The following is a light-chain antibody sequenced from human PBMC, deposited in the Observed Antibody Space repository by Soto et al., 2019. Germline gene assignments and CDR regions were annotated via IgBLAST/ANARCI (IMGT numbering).Light chain of an antibody. CDR1: TGAVTSGHY. CDR3: LLYYGGAYV. Sequence: QALVTQEPSLTVSPGGTVTLTCASSTGAVTSGHYPNWFQQKPGHAPRTLIYSTSNKYSWTPARFSGSLLGGKAALTLSAVQPEDEAEYYCLLYYGGAYVFGSGTKVTVL. CDR2: STS. V-gene: IGLV7-43*01. J-gene: IGLJ1*01.